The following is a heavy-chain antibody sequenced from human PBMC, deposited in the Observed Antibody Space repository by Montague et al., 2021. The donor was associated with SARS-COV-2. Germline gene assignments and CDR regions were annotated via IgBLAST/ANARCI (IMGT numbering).Heavy chain of an antibody. V-gene: IGHV2-5*02. CDR3: AHSQTKYSGSYFGAFDI. J-gene: IGHJ3*02. Sequence: PALVKPTQTLTLTCTFSGFSLDSRGVGVGWFRQPPGKALEWLALIHWDDDDFYSPSLKSRLTITKDTSKKQVVLIMTNMDPVDTATYYCAHSQTKYSGSYFGAFDIWGQGKMVNVSS. CDR1: GFSLDSRGVG. D-gene: IGHD1-26*01. CDR2: IHWDDDD.